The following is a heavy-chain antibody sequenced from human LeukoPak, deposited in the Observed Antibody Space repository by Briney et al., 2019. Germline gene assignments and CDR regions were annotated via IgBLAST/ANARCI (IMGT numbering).Heavy chain of an antibody. J-gene: IGHJ4*02. CDR2: ISYDGSNK. Sequence: GGSLRLSCAASGFTFSSYGMHWVRQAPGKGLEWVAVISYDGSNKYYADSVKGRFTISRDNSKNTLYLQMNSLRAEDTAVYYCAKDKGHVDPQGYCSSTSCYTFDYWGQGTLVTVSS. V-gene: IGHV3-30*18. CDR1: GFTFSSYG. D-gene: IGHD2-2*02. CDR3: AKDKGHVDPQGYCSSTSCYTFDY.